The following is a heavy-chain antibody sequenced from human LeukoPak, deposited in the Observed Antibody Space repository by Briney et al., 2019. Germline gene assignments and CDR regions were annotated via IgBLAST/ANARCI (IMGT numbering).Heavy chain of an antibody. Sequence: ASVKVSCKASGYTFTSYGISWVRQAPGQGLEWMGWISAYNGNTNYAQKLQGRVTMTTDTSTSTAYMELRSLRSDDTAVYYCAKDLSKSKYYDNSGYDYWGQGTLVTVSS. CDR1: GYTFTSYG. CDR2: ISAYNGNT. D-gene: IGHD3-22*01. CDR3: AKDLSKSKYYDNSGYDY. J-gene: IGHJ4*02. V-gene: IGHV1-18*01.